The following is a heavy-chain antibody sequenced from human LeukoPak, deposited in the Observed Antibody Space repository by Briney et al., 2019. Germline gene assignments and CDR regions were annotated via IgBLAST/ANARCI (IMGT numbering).Heavy chain of an antibody. Sequence: ASVKVSCKASGYTFTSYGISWVRQAPGQGREWMGWISAYNGNTNYAQRLQGRVTMTTDTSTSTAYMELRSLRSDDTAVYYCARERNYDYGDYGFDYWGQGTLVTVSS. D-gene: IGHD4-17*01. V-gene: IGHV1-18*01. CDR2: ISAYNGNT. J-gene: IGHJ4*02. CDR1: GYTFTSYG. CDR3: ARERNYDYGDYGFDY.